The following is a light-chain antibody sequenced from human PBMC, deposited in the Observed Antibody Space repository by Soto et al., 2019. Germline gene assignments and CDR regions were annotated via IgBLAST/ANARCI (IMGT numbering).Light chain of an antibody. Sequence: EIVMTQSPGTLSVSPGERATLSCRASQSVSSNLAWYQQKPGQAPRLLIYGASTRATGIPARFSGCGSGTEFTLTISSLQSEDFAVYYCQQYNKWPPITFGQGTRLEIK. V-gene: IGKV3-15*01. CDR2: GAS. CDR1: QSVSSN. CDR3: QQYNKWPPIT. J-gene: IGKJ5*01.